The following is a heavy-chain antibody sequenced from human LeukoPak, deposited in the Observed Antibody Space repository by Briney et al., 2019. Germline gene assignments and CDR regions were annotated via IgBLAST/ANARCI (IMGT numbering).Heavy chain of an antibody. J-gene: IGHJ4*02. V-gene: IGHV3-21*01. D-gene: IGHD6-13*01. CDR2: ISSSSSYI. CDR1: GFTFSSYG. CDR3: ARGAFAGGYFDY. Sequence: PGRSLRLSCAASGFTFSSYGMHWVRQAPGKGLEWVSSISSSSSYIYYADSVKGRFTISRDNAKNSLCLQMNSLRAEDTAVYYCARGAFAGGYFDYWGQGTLVTVSS.